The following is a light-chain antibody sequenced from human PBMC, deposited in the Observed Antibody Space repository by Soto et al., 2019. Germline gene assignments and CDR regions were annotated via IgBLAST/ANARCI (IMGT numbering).Light chain of an antibody. J-gene: IGKJ1*01. Sequence: EIVLTQSPGTLSLSPGERATLSCRASQSVSSSYLAWYQQKPGQAPRPLIYGAPSRATGIPDRFSGSGSGTDFTLTISRLESEEFAVYYCQQYGSSPWTFGQGTKVEIK. CDR1: QSVSSSY. V-gene: IGKV3-20*01. CDR2: GAP. CDR3: QQYGSSPWT.